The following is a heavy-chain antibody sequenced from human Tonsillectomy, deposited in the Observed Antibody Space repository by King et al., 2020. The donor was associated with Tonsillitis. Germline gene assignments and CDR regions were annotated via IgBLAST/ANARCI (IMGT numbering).Heavy chain of an antibody. D-gene: IGHD5-18*01. CDR2: VSGDGNTA. Sequence: VQLVESGGGVGQPGGSLRLSCAVSGFTFHDYAMHWVRHVPGKGLEWVSLVSGDGNTAYYADSVKGRFTVSKDDNKNSLHLQMNNLKTEDTALYYCVKGGWSLFMVMGYWGQGTPVTVSS. CDR3: VKGGWSLFMVMGY. V-gene: IGHV3-43*02. J-gene: IGHJ4*02. CDR1: GFTFHDYA.